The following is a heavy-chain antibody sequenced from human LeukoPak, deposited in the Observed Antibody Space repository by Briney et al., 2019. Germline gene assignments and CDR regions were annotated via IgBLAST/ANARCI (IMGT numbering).Heavy chain of an antibody. CDR2: ISSSSSYI. D-gene: IGHD1-26*01. CDR3: ARGADRGMYYYYYYMDV. V-gene: IGHV3-11*06. J-gene: IGHJ6*03. CDR1: GFTFSDYY. Sequence: GGSLRLSCAASGFTFSDYYMSWIRQAPGKGLEWVSSISSSSSYIYYADSVKGRFTISGDNAKNSLSLQMNSLRAEDTAVYYCARGADRGMYYYYYYMDVWGKGTTVTISS.